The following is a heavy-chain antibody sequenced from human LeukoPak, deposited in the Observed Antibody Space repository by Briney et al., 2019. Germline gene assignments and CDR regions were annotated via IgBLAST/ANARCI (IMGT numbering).Heavy chain of an antibody. CDR3: ARDSSFDY. Sequence: SCKVSGYTLTELSMHWVRQAPGKGLEWVAVIWYDGSNKYYADSVKGRFTISRDNSKNTLYLQMNSLRAGDTAVYYCARDSSFDYWGQGTLVTVSS. J-gene: IGHJ4*02. V-gene: IGHV3-33*01. CDR1: GYTLTELS. CDR2: IWYDGSNK.